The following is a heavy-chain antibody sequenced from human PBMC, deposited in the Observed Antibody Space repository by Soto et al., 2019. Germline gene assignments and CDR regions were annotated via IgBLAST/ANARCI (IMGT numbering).Heavy chain of an antibody. CDR1: GDSITGDEW. CDR3: ARDSDSTVLFPRTDYYYYYGMDV. CDR2: IHHSGAT. V-gene: IGHV4-4*02. D-gene: IGHD4-4*01. J-gene: IGHJ6*02. Sequence: SETLSLTCAVSGDSITGDEWWSWVRQPPGKGLEWIGEIHHSGATYYNPSLKSRVTISVDTSKNQFSLKLSSVTAADTAVYYCARDSDSTVLFPRTDYYYYYGMDVWGQGTTVTVSS.